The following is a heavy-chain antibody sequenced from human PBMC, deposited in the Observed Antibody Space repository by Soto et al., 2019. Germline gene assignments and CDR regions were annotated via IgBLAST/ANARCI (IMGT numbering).Heavy chain of an antibody. CDR3: ARGAWGGDYHFDY. CDR2: ISSSSSYI. CDR1: GFTFRSYS. J-gene: IGHJ4*02. D-gene: IGHD4-17*01. V-gene: IGHV3-21*01. Sequence: LRGSCAASGFTFRSYSMNLVRQAPEKGLEWVSSISSSSSYIYYADSVKGRFTISRDNAKNSLYLQMNSLRAEDTAVYYWARGAWGGDYHFDYWGQGTLVTVSS.